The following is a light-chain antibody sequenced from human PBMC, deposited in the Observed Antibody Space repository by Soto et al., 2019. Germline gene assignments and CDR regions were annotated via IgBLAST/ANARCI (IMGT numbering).Light chain of an antibody. CDR3: QQYNIYSWT. CDR1: HSINTW. J-gene: IGKJ1*01. CDR2: RAS. V-gene: IGKV1-5*03. Sequence: DIQMTQSPSTLSASVGDRVTITCRASHSINTWLAWFQQKPGKAPKLLIYRASSLQSGVPSRFSGSGSGTEFTLTISSLQPDDFATYFCQQYNIYSWTFGQGTKVEI.